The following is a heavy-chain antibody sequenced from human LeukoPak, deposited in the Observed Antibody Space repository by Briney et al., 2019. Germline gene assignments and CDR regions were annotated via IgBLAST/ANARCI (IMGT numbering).Heavy chain of an antibody. J-gene: IGHJ4*02. CDR2: ISGSGSST. CDR1: GFTFSSYA. V-gene: IGHV3-23*01. Sequence: GGSLRLSCAASGFTFSSYAMSWVRQAPGKGLEWVSAISGSGSSTYYADSVKGRFTIPRDNSKNTLYLQMNSLRAEDTAVYYCAKARCSGGSCYFSSLDYWGQGTLVTVSS. CDR3: AKARCSGGSCYFSSLDY. D-gene: IGHD2-15*01.